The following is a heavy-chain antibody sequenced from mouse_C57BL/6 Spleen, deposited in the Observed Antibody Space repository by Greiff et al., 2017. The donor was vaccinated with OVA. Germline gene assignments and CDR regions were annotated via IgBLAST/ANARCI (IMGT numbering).Heavy chain of an antibody. D-gene: IGHD2-5*01. CDR3: ARVAYYSNYDWFAY. Sequence: EVMLVESGGGLVKPGGSLKLSCAASGFTFSDYGMHWVRQAPEKGLEWVAYISSGSSTIYYADTVKGRFTISRDNAKNTLFLQMTSLRSEDTAMYYCARVAYYSNYDWFAYWGQGTLVTVSA. V-gene: IGHV5-17*01. CDR1: GFTFSDYG. CDR2: ISSGSSTI. J-gene: IGHJ3*01.